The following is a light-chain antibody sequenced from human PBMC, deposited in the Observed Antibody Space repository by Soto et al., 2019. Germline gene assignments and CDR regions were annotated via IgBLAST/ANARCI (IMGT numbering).Light chain of an antibody. Sequence: APPSPLSGALWQSITNSRPATNNDISFFNYVSWYQQHSGKAPKLIIYEVSSRPSGVSNRFSGSRSGNTASLTISGLQTEDEADYYCNSYTSSNTLVFGTGTKV. CDR2: EVS. V-gene: IGLV2-14*01. CDR3: NSYTSSNTLV. J-gene: IGLJ1*01. CDR1: NNDISFFNY.